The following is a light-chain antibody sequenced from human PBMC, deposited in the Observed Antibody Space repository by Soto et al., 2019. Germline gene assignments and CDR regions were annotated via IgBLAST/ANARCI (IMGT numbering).Light chain of an antibody. V-gene: IGLV2-14*03. Sequence: QSALAQPASVSVSRGQSITISCTGTSSDVGRYNYVSWFQQHPGKVPKLIIYDVSNWPSGVSDRFSGSKSGNTASLTISGLQPEDEADYYCSSFTSSSIFFFGTGTKVTVL. CDR1: SSDVGRYNY. J-gene: IGLJ1*01. CDR3: SSFTSSSIFF. CDR2: DVS.